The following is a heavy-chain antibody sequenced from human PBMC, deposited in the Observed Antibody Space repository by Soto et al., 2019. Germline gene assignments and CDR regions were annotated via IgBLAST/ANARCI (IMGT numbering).Heavy chain of an antibody. Sequence: PSEALSLTCTGSGGSLSRLFWSWIRQPPGKGLEWIGYIYYTGTTNYNPSLKSRVTFSVDTSKNQFSLNLRSVTAADTAVYYCATFGLFYLDARGEGTTVTVS. J-gene: IGHJ6*03. D-gene: IGHD3-16*01. CDR2: IYYTGTT. CDR3: ATFGLFYLDA. CDR1: GGSLSRLF. V-gene: IGHV4-59*08.